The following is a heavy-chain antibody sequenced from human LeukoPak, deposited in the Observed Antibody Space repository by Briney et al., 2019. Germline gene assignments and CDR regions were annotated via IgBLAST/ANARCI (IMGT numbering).Heavy chain of an antibody. V-gene: IGHV4-34*01. CDR2: INPSGST. D-gene: IGHD6-19*01. J-gene: IGHJ3*02. CDR3: ARVRSGWNHDAFDI. CDR1: GGSFSGYY. Sequence: SETLSLTCAVYGGSFSGYYWSWIRQSPGKGLEWIGEINPSGSTNYNPSLKSRVTISVDRSKNQFSLKLSSVTAADTAVYYCARVRSGWNHDAFDIWGQGTMVTVSS.